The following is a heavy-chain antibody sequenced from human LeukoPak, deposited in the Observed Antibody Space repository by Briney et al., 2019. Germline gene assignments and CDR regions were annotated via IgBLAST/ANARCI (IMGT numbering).Heavy chain of an antibody. J-gene: IGHJ4*02. CDR3: ARGGRLAAAEFDY. CDR1: GGSISSYY. D-gene: IGHD6-13*01. V-gene: IGHV4-59*01. CDR2: IYYSGST. Sequence: SETLSLTCTVSGGSISSYYWSWIRQPPGKGLEWIGYIYYSGSTNYNPSLKSRVTISVDTSKNQFSLKLSSVTAADTAVYYCARGGRLAAAEFDYWGQGTLVTVSS.